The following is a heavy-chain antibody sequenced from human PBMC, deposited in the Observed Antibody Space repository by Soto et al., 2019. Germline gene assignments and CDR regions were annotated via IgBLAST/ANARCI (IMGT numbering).Heavy chain of an antibody. CDR3: VPYIPAGVTSYFQH. V-gene: IGHV3-23*01. D-gene: IGHD6-13*01. CDR1: GFTFSSYA. Sequence: EVQLLESGGGLVQPGGSLRLSCAASGFTFSSYAMSWVRQAPGKGLEWVSAVGTGGTAYYADSVKGRFTISRDNSKNTLYLKMNSLRAEDTAVYYCVPYIPAGVTSYFQHWGQGTLVTVSS. CDR2: VGTGGTA. J-gene: IGHJ1*01.